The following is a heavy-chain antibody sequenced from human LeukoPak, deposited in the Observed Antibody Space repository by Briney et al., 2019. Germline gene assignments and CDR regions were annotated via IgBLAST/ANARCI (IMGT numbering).Heavy chain of an antibody. J-gene: IGHJ4*02. Sequence: SQTLSLTCAISGDSVSSSSSAWNWVRQSPSRGLEWLGRTYYRSKWYNDYAESVKSRIAINPDTSKNQFSLHLNPVTPEDTAVYYCVRGGHFDYWGQGTLVTVSS. D-gene: IGHD3-16*01. CDR3: VRGGHFDY. CDR2: TYYRSKWYN. CDR1: GDSVSSSSSA. V-gene: IGHV6-1*01.